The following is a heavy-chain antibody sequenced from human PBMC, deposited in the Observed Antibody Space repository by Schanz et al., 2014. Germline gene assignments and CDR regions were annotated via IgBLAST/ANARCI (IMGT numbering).Heavy chain of an antibody. CDR1: GYSFTEYF. V-gene: IGHV1-2*02. J-gene: IGHJ4*02. CDR2: INPNGGET. Sequence: QVQLVQSGPAVKKPGASMKVSCLASGYSFTEYFLHWVRQAPGQGLEWMGWINPNGGETNYEQKFKGRVTLTSDESISTALMELSGLTSDDTATDFCARARYTGYDCSGYWGQGTLLIVSS. D-gene: IGHD5-12*01. CDR3: ARARYTGYDCSGY.